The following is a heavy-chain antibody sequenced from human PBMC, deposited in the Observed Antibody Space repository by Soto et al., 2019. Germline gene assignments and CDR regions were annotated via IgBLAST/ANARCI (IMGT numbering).Heavy chain of an antibody. Sequence: SGPTLVNPTQTLTLTCTFSGFSLSTSGVVVGWIRQPPGKALECLALIYWDDDKRYSPSLKSRITITKDTSKNQVVLTMTNIDPVDTATYYCEHLYSSSWLLEYWGQGTFVTVSS. CDR2: IYWDDDK. J-gene: IGHJ4*02. CDR1: GFSLSTSGVV. CDR3: EHLYSSSWLLEY. D-gene: IGHD6-13*01. V-gene: IGHV2-5*02.